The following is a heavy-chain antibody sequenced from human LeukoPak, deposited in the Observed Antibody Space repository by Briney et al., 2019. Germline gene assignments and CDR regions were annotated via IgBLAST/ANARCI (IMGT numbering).Heavy chain of an antibody. Sequence: SETLSLTCTVSGGSISSHYWSWVRQPPGKGLEWIGYVLDNVRTKDNPSLNSRFTLSADTSKNQFSLRLTSVTAADTGVYYCATIKRGNIFGFFDFWGQRVLVTVSS. J-gene: IGHJ4*02. D-gene: IGHD5-18*01. V-gene: IGHV4-59*11. CDR3: ATIKRGNIFGFFDF. CDR1: GGSISSHY. CDR2: VLDNVRT.